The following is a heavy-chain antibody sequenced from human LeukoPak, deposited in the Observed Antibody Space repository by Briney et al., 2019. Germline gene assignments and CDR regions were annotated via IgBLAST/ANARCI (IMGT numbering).Heavy chain of an antibody. J-gene: IGHJ3*02. CDR2: IQYDGSNE. CDR1: GFTFSSYG. Sequence: GGSLRLSCAASGFTFSSYGMHWVRQAPGKGLEGVAYIQYDGSNEQYADSVKGRFSISRDSSKNILYLQMNSLRAEDTAVYYCAKIHAFDIWGQGTMVTVSS. CDR3: AKIHAFDI. D-gene: IGHD5-18*01. V-gene: IGHV3-30*02.